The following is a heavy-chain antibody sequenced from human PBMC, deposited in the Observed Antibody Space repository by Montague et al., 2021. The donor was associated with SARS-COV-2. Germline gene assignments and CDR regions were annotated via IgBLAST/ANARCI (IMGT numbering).Heavy chain of an antibody. Sequence: SLRLSCAAYGFTFSSYGMHWVRQAPGKGLEWVAVISYDGSNKYYADSVKGRFTISRDNSKNTLYLQMNSLRAEDTAVYYYAKTAGGSYSDAFDIWGQGTMVTVSS. CDR3: AKTAGGSYSDAFDI. CDR2: ISYDGSNK. CDR1: GFTFSSYG. D-gene: IGHD1-26*01. V-gene: IGHV3-30*18. J-gene: IGHJ3*02.